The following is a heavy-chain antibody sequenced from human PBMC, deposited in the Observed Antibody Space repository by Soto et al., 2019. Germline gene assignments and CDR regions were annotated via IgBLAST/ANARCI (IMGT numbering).Heavy chain of an antibody. CDR3: TTDLWRIAVVVGSTGYFNP. J-gene: IGHJ5*02. Sequence: GGSLRLSCAASGFTFSDAWMCWVRQAPGKGLDWVGRIKSKSDGGTTEYAAPVRGRFTMSRDDSKNTLYLQMNSLKTEDTAVYYYTTDLWRIAVVVGSTGYFNPWGQLTPVTVSS. CDR1: GFTFSDAW. CDR2: IKSKSDGGTT. V-gene: IGHV3-15*01. D-gene: IGHD2-15*01.